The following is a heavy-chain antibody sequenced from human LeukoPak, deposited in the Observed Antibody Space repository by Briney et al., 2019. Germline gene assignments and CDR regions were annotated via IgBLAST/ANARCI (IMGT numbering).Heavy chain of an antibody. CDR2: ISGSGGGT. CDR3: ARDRSGYYNNNWFDP. Sequence: GGSLRLSCAVSGITLSNYGMSWVRQAPGKGLEWVAGISGSGGGTNYADSVKGRFTISRDNPKNTLYPQMNSLRAEDTAVYYCARDRSGYYNNNWFDPWGQGTLVTVSS. D-gene: IGHD3-3*01. V-gene: IGHV3-23*01. CDR1: GITLSNYG. J-gene: IGHJ5*02.